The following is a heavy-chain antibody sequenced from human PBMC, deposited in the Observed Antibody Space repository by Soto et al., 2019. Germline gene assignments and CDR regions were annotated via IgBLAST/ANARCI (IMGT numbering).Heavy chain of an antibody. CDR2: IYYSGST. V-gene: IGHV4-61*01. CDR1: GGSVSSGSYY. D-gene: IGHD6-13*01. CDR3: ARGVVIAAAGDNWFDP. J-gene: IGHJ5*02. Sequence: KPSETLSLTCTVSGGSVSSGSYYWSWIRQPPGKGLEWIGYIYYSGSTNYNPSLKSRVTISVDTSKNQFSLKLSSVTAADTAVYYCARGVVIAAAGDNWFDPWGQGTLVTVSS.